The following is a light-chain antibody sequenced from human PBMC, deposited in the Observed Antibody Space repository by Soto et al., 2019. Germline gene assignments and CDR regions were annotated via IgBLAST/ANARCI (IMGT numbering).Light chain of an antibody. V-gene: IGKV3D-20*02. CDR3: QQRYNWPIT. CDR2: GAA. Sequence: EIVLTPSPGTLSLSPVERATLSCRASQSVPSNYLAWYQQKPGQAPRLLIYGAAGRATGIPDRFSGSGSGTDFTLTISSLEPEDFSVYYCQQRYNWPITFGQGTRLEIK. CDR1: QSVPSNY. J-gene: IGKJ5*01.